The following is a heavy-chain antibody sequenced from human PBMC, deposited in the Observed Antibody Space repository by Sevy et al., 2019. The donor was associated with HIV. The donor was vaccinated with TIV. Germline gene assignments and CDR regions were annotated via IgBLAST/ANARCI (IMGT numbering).Heavy chain of an antibody. Sequence: SETLSLTCAVSGGSISSGGYSWSWIRQPPGKGLEWIGYIYHSGSTYYNPSLKSRVTISVDRSKNQFSLKLSSVTAADTAVYYCARGAYGGNSYYYYYRMDVWGQGTTVTV. V-gene: IGHV4-30-2*01. CDR3: ARGAYGGNSYYYYYRMDV. CDR2: IYHSGST. D-gene: IGHD4-17*01. CDR1: GGSISSGGYS. J-gene: IGHJ6*02.